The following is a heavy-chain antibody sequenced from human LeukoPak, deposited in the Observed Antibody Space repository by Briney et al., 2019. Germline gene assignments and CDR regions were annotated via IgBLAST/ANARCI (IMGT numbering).Heavy chain of an antibody. CDR1: GFTFDDYA. D-gene: IGHD2-21*02. J-gene: IGHJ3*02. Sequence: GGSLRLSCAASGFTFDDYAMHWVRQAPGKGLEWVSGISWNSGSIGYADSVKGRFTISRDNAKNSLYLQMNSLRAEDTALYYCAKGVVTANRYLDDALDIWGQGTMVTVSS. CDR3: AKGVVTANRYLDDALDI. CDR2: ISWNSGSI. V-gene: IGHV3-9*01.